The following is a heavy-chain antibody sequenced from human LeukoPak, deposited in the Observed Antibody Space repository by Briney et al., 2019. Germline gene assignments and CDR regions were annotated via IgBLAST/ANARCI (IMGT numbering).Heavy chain of an antibody. CDR2: VIPIFDTA. CDR3: AREPRYSDYDRVLDY. CDR1: GGTFSSYT. Sequence: ASVKVSCKASGGTFSSYTINWVRQAPGQGLEWMGGVIPIFDTAKYAQKFQGRVTITADESTSTAYMELSSLRSEDSAVYYCAREPRYSDYDRVLDYWGQGTLVTVSS. V-gene: IGHV1-69*13. D-gene: IGHD5-12*01. J-gene: IGHJ4*02.